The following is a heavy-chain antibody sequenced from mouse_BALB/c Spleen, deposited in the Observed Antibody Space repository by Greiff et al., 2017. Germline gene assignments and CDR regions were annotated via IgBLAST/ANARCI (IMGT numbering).Heavy chain of an antibody. CDR1: GYTFTDYY. J-gene: IGHJ2*01. V-gene: IGHV1-77*01. Sequence: VQLQQSGAELARPGASVKLSCKASGYTFTDYYINWVKQRTGQGLEWIGEIYPGSGNTYYNEKFKGKATLTADKSSSTAYMQLSSLTSEDSAVYFCARGPLGRRYFDYWGQGTTLTVSS. CDR3: ARGPLGRRYFDY. D-gene: IGHD4-1*01. CDR2: IYPGSGNT.